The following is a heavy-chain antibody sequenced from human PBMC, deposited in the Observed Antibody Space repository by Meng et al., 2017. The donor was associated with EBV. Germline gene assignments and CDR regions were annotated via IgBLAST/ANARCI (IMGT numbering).Heavy chain of an antibody. V-gene: IGHV1-18*01. Sequence: VQRVQSGAEGQKPRAPVKVSGRASVYTFTSYGISWVRQAPGQGLEWMGWISAYNGNTNYAQKLQGRVTMTTDTSTSTAYMELRSLRSDDTAVYYCARDGRLYDTPSPFDYWGQGTLVTVSS. CDR3: ARDGRLYDTPSPFDY. J-gene: IGHJ4*02. CDR2: ISAYNGNT. D-gene: IGHD3-22*01. CDR1: VYTFTSYG.